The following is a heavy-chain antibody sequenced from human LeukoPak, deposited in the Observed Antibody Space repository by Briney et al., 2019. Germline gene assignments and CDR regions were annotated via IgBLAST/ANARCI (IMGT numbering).Heavy chain of an antibody. Sequence: PGGSLRLSCAASGFTFSSYSMNWVRQAPGKGLEWVANIKPDGSDKYYVDSVKGRFTISRDNAKSSLYLQMNSLRAEDTAVYYCVSRYSSSSGNYWGQGTLVTVSS. J-gene: IGHJ4*02. V-gene: IGHV3-7*01. CDR1: GFTFSSYS. CDR2: IKPDGSDK. CDR3: VSRYSSSSGNY. D-gene: IGHD6-6*01.